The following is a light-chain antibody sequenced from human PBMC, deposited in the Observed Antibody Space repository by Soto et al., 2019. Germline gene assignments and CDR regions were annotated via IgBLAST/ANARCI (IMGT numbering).Light chain of an antibody. CDR2: GAS. CDR3: HQRQSWPRT. Sequence: IWLAQAPGSPCLSPGESPTLSCRASQSVSSSYLAWYQQKPGQAPRLLIYGASSRATGIPARFSGSGSGTDFTLTISDVQPEDFAVYYCHQRQSWPRTVGQGTKVDIK. V-gene: IGKV3-20*01. CDR1: QSVSSSY. J-gene: IGKJ1*01.